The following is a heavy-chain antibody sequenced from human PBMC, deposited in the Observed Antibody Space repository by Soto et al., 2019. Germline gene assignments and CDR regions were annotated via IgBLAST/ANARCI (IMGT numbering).Heavy chain of an antibody. CDR2: IYWDDYK. CDR1: GFSLSNSGVG. CDR3: VHKGGGDRILAP. D-gene: IGHD3-16*01. Sequence: SGPKLVNPTQTLTLNCTFSGFSLSNSGVGVGWIRQPPGEALEWLALIYWDDYKHFSPSLESRLTITKDTSKNQVVLTMTNMDPGDQAKYYGVHKGGGDRILAPWGQGTLVTVSS. J-gene: IGHJ5*02. V-gene: IGHV2-5*02.